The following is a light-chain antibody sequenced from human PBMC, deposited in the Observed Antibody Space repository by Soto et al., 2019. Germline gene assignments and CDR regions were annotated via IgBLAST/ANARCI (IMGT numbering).Light chain of an antibody. CDR1: QSVSSNY. V-gene: IGKV3-20*01. J-gene: IGKJ1*01. Sequence: EIVLTQSPGTLSLSPGERATLSCRASQSVSSNYLAWYQQKLGQAPRLLIYGASSRATGIPDRFSGSGSGTDFTLTISRLEPEDFAVYYCLQYGSSPRTFGQGTKVEIK. CDR3: LQYGSSPRT. CDR2: GAS.